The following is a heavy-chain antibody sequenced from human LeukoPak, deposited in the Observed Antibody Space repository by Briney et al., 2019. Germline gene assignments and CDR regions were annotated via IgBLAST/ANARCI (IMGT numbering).Heavy chain of an antibody. CDR2: ISYDGGKE. J-gene: IGHJ6*02. V-gene: IGHV3-30*18. CDR3: AKTGRAAVTTYGTDA. CDR1: GFTFNNYG. D-gene: IGHD4-17*01. Sequence: HGRSLRLSCVASGFTFNNYGMHWVRQAPGKGLEWVALISYDGGKEFYASSVKGRVTISRDGSNNTVYLQINSLRPEDSAVYYCAKTGRAAVTTYGTDAWGQGTTVIVSS.